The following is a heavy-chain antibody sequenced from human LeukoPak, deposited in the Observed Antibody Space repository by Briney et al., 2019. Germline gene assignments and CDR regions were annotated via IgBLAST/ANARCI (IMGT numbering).Heavy chain of an antibody. Sequence: GGSLRLSCAASGFTVSSNYMSWVRQAPGKGPEWVSIIYSGGNTYYADSVKGRFTISRDNSKNTLYLQMNSLRVEDTAVYYCAKTDDLGSSPFDYWGQGTLVTVSS. J-gene: IGHJ4*02. CDR2: IYSGGNT. D-gene: IGHD3-10*01. CDR3: AKTDDLGSSPFDY. V-gene: IGHV3-53*01. CDR1: GFTVSSNY.